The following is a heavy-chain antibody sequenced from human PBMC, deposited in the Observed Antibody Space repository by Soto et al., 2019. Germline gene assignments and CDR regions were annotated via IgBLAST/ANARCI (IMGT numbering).Heavy chain of an antibody. Sequence: ASVKVSCKASGGTFSSYAISWVRQAPGQGLEWMGGIIPIFGTANYAQKFQGRVTITADESTSTAYMELRSLRSEDTAVYYCARGGEYDFWSGSTTPLYYYYYGMDVWGQGTTVTVSS. CDR1: GGTFSSYA. J-gene: IGHJ6*02. D-gene: IGHD3-3*01. CDR3: ARGGEYDFWSGSTTPLYYYYYGMDV. CDR2: IIPIFGTA. V-gene: IGHV1-69*13.